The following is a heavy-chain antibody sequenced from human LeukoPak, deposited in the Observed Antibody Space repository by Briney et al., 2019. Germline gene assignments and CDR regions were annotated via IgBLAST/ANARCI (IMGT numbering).Heavy chain of an antibody. CDR3: AREHNWFDP. V-gene: IGHV3-30*04. Sequence: QAGGSLRLSCAASGFTFSSYAMHWVRQAPGKGLEWVAVISYDGSNKYYADSVKGRFTISGDNSKNTLYLQMNSLRAEDTAVYYCAREHNWFDPWGQGTLVTVSS. CDR1: GFTFSSYA. CDR2: ISYDGSNK. J-gene: IGHJ5*02.